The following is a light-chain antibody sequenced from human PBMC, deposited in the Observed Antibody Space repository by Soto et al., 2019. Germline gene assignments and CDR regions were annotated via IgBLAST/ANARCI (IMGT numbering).Light chain of an antibody. CDR1: QSVSSN. CDR2: RTS. J-gene: IGKJ4*01. CDR3: QQYDDWLRLT. Sequence: EIVLTQSPGTLSLSPGERATLSCRASQSVSSNLAWYQQKPGQAPRLLMFRTSTRATGVPARFSGSGSGTEFNITISSLQSEDFAVYFCQQYDDWLRLTFGGGTKVDIK. V-gene: IGKV3-15*01.